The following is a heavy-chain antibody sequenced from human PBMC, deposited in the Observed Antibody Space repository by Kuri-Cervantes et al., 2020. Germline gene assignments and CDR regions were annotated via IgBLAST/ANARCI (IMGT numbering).Heavy chain of an antibody. CDR2: INHSGST. D-gene: IGHD5-18*01. CDR1: GGSFSGYY. V-gene: IGHV4-34*01. Sequence: SQTLSLTCAVYGGSFSGYYWSWIRQPPGKGLEWIGEINHSGSTNYNPSLKSRVTISVDTSKNQFSLKLSSVTAADTAVYYCASDERGYSYNPDRKTFDYWGQGTLVTVSS. J-gene: IGHJ4*02. CDR3: ASDERGYSYNPDRKTFDY.